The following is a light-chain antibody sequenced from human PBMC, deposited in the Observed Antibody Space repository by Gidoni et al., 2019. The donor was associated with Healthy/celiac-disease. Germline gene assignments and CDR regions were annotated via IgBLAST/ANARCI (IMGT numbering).Light chain of an antibody. Sequence: DIQMTQSPSSLSASVGDRVTITCRASQSISSYLNWYQQKPGKAPKLLIYAASSLQSGVPSRFSGSGSGTDLTLTISSLQPEDFATDYCQQSYSTLYTVGGGTKVEIK. CDR1: QSISSY. V-gene: IGKV1-39*01. CDR2: AAS. CDR3: QQSYSTLYT. J-gene: IGKJ4*01.